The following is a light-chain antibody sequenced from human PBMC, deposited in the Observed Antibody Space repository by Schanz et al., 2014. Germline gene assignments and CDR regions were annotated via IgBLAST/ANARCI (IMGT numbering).Light chain of an antibody. CDR2: GNS. Sequence: QSVLTQPPSVSGAPGQRVSISCAGSSSNIGAGYDVHWYQHLPGTAPKLLIYGNSNRPSGVPDRFSGSKSGTSASLAITGLQAEDEADYYCATWDDSLSGVVFGGGTKVTVL. V-gene: IGLV1-40*01. CDR1: SSNIGAGYD. CDR3: ATWDDSLSGVV. J-gene: IGLJ2*01.